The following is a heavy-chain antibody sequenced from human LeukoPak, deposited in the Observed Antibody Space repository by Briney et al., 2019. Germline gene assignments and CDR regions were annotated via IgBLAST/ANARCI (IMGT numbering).Heavy chain of an antibody. CDR2: ISYDGSNK. CDR1: GFTFSSYG. CDR3: AKEGRYCSGGSCYSS. J-gene: IGHJ4*02. V-gene: IGHV3-30*18. Sequence: RSLRLSCAASGFTFSSYGMHWVRQAPGKGLEWVAVISYDGSNKYYADSVKGRFTISRDNSKNTLYLQMNSLRAEDTAVYYCAKEGRYCSGGSCYSSWGQGTLVTVSS. D-gene: IGHD2-15*01.